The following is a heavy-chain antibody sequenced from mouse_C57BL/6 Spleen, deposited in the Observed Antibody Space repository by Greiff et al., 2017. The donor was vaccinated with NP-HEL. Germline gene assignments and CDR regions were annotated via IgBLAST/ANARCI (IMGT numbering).Heavy chain of an antibody. J-gene: IGHJ3*01. D-gene: IGHD1-1*01. V-gene: IGHV1-26*01. CDR1: GCTFTDYY. CDR2: INPNNGGT. CDR3: ARWGGSSYVGFAY. Sequence: VQLQQSGPELVKPGASVKISCKASGCTFTDYYMNWVKQSHGKSLEWIGDINPNNGGTSYNQKFKGKATLTVDKSSSTAYMELRSLTSEDSAVYYCARWGGSSYVGFAYWGQGTLVTVSA.